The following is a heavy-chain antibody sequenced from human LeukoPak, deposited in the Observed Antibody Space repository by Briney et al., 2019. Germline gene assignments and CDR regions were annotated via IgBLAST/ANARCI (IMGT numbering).Heavy chain of an antibody. V-gene: IGHV5-51*01. CDR3: ARMGAYGDYPLSNY. J-gene: IGHJ4*02. CDR2: IYPGDSDT. D-gene: IGHD4-17*01. CDR1: GYSFTSYW. Sequence: KVGESLKISCKDSGYSFTSYWIGWVRQMPGKGLEWMGIIYPGDSDTGYSPSFQGQVTISADKSIGTAYLQWSSLKASDTAMYYCARMGAYGDYPLSNYWGQGALVTVSS.